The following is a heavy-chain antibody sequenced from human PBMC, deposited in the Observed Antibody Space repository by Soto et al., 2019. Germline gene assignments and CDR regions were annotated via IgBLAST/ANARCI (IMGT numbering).Heavy chain of an antibody. CDR1: GYTFTNYY. D-gene: IGHD1-26*01. CDR2: INPSGGTT. J-gene: IGHJ5*02. CDR3: ARGSGASNDL. Sequence: QVQLVQSGAEVKKPGASVQVSCKASGYTFTNYYIHWVRQAPGQGLEYMGIINPSGGTTNYAQKFQGRVTQTMDTSTSTVYMEVSSLRSDDKAIYYCARGSGASNDLWGQGTLVTVSS. V-gene: IGHV1-46*01.